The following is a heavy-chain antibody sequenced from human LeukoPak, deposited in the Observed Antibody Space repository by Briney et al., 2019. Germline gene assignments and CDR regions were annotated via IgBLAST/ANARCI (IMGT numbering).Heavy chain of an antibody. CDR3: ARGSIAAAGYYCFDY. Sequence: TGGSLRLSCAASGFTFSSYWMSWVRKPPGKGLEWVANIKQDGSEKYYVDSVKGRFTISRDNAKSSLYLQMNSLRAEDTAVYYCARGSIAAAGYYCFDYWGQGTQVTVSS. J-gene: IGHJ4*02. CDR2: IKQDGSEK. CDR1: GFTFSSYW. V-gene: IGHV3-7*04. D-gene: IGHD6-13*01.